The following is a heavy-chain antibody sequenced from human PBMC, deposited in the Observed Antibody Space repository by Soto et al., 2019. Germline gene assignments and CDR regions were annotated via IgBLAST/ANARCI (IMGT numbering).Heavy chain of an antibody. CDR2: IYSGGST. J-gene: IGHJ4*02. V-gene: IGHV3-66*01. D-gene: IGHD5-12*01. CDR1: GFTASSNY. CDR3: GRDWKYSGYDYSGGYFDY. Sequence: GGSLRLSCAASGFTASSNYMSWVRQAPGKGLEWVSVIYSGGSTYYADSVKGRFTISRDNSKNTLYLQMNSLRAEDTAEYYCGRDWKYSGYDYSGGYFDYWGQGALVTVSS.